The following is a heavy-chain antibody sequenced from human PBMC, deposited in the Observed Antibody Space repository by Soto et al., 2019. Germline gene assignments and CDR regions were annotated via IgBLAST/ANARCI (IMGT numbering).Heavy chain of an antibody. CDR2: IYYSGST. D-gene: IGHD1-1*01. Sequence: QVQLQESGPGLVKPSETLSLTCTVSGGSVSSGSYYWSWIRQPPGKGLEWIGYIYYSGSTNYNPSLKSRVTIAVDTSKNQFSLKLSSVTAADTAVYYCVGDERRPYWGQGTLVTVSS. CDR1: GGSVSSGSYY. J-gene: IGHJ4*02. CDR3: VGDERRPY. V-gene: IGHV4-61*01.